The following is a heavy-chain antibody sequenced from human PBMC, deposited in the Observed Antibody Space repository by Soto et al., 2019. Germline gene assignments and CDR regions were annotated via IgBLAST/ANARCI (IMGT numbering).Heavy chain of an antibody. J-gene: IGHJ6*02. CDR3: AREVRAVAGTQNYYYYYGMDV. V-gene: IGHV1-18*01. D-gene: IGHD6-19*01. CDR2: ISAYNGNT. CDR1: GYTLASYG. Sequence: ASVKVSCKASGYTLASYGSSWVRQAPGQGLEWMGWISAYNGNTNYAQKLQGRVTMTTDTSTSTAYMELRSLRSDDTAVYYCAREVRAVAGTQNYYYYYGMDVWGQGTTVTVSS.